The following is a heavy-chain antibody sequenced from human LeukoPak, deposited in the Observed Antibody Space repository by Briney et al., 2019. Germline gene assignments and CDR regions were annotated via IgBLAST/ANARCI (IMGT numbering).Heavy chain of an antibody. J-gene: IGHJ4*02. CDR2: IYYSGST. CDR3: ARGSSHKQIYFDY. CDR1: GGSISSSSYY. Sequence: MSSETLSLTCTVSGGSISSSSYYWGWIRQPPGKGLEWIGSIYYSGSTYYNPSLKSRVTISVDTSKNQFSLKLSSVTAADTAVYYCARGSSHKQIYFDYWGQGTLVTVSS. V-gene: IGHV4-39*07.